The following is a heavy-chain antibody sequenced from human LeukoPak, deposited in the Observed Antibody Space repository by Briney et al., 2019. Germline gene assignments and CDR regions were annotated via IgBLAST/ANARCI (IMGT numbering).Heavy chain of an antibody. Sequence: ASVKVSCKASGYTFTSYYMHWVRQAPGQGLEWMGWISAYNGNTNYAQKLQGRVTMTTDTSTSTAYMELRSLRSDDTAVYYCAREGRPDDYGDYVGYFDYWGQGTLVTVSS. V-gene: IGHV1-18*04. CDR2: ISAYNGNT. CDR3: AREGRPDDYGDYVGYFDY. J-gene: IGHJ4*02. CDR1: GYTFTSYY. D-gene: IGHD4-17*01.